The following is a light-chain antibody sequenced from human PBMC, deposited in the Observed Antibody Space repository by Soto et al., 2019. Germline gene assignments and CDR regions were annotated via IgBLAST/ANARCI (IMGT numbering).Light chain of an antibody. CDR1: QSVANNY. CDR3: EQYGSTPLS. CDR2: DAS. V-gene: IGKV3-20*01. Sequence: EIVLTQSPGTLSLSPGERATLSCRASQSVANNYLAWFQQKPGEAPRFLIYDASSRGTGITDRFSGSGSGPDFTPTISRLEPEDFAVYYCEQYGSTPLSFGGETEVDIK. J-gene: IGKJ4*01.